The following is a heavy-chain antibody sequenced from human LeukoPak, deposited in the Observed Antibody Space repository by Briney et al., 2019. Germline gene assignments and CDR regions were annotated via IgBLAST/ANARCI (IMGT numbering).Heavy chain of an antibody. V-gene: IGHV1-24*01. Sequence: ASVKVSRKVSGYTLTELSMHWVRQAPGKGLEWMGGFDPEDGETIYAQKFQGRVTMTEDTSTDTAYMELSSLRSEDTAVYYCATNVDTAMANFDYWGQRTLVTVSS. D-gene: IGHD5-18*01. CDR1: GYTLTELS. CDR2: FDPEDGET. CDR3: ATNVDTAMANFDY. J-gene: IGHJ4*02.